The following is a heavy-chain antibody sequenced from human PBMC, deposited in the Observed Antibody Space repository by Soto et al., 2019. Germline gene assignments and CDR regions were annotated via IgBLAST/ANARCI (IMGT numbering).Heavy chain of an antibody. CDR2: IYYSGST. CDR3: ARDVNHRWFDP. J-gene: IGHJ5*02. CDR1: GGSISSYY. Sequence: SETLSLTCTVSGGSISSYYWSWIRQPPGKGLEWIGYIYYSGSTNYNPSLKSRVTISVDTSKNQFSLKLSSVTAADTAVYYCARDVNHRWFDPWGQGTLVTVSS. V-gene: IGHV4-59*01.